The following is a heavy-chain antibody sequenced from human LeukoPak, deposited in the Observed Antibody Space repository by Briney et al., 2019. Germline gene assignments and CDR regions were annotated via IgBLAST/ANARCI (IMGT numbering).Heavy chain of an antibody. J-gene: IGHJ4*02. CDR3: ARGRRDGYNLEYFDK. Sequence: SETLSLTCTVSGGSISSNNYNWGWIRQPPGKGLDWIGNIYYSGSTYYNPSLKSRVTIYVDTSKNQFSLKLSSVTAADTAVYYCARGRRDGYNLEYFDKWGQGTLVTVSS. CDR1: GGSISSNNYN. V-gene: IGHV4-39*01. D-gene: IGHD5-24*01. CDR2: IYYSGST.